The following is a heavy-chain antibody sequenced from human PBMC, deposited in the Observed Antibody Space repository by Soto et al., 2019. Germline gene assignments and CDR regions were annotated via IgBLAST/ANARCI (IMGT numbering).Heavy chain of an antibody. CDR3: ASTTYGDYAS. Sequence: SSETLSLTCAVYGGSFSGYYWSWIRQPPGKGLEWIGEINHSGSTNYNPSLKSRVTISVDTSKNQFSLKLSSVTAADTAVYYCASTTYGDYASWGQGTLVTVSS. J-gene: IGHJ5*02. CDR1: GGSFSGYY. CDR2: INHSGST. V-gene: IGHV4-34*01. D-gene: IGHD4-17*01.